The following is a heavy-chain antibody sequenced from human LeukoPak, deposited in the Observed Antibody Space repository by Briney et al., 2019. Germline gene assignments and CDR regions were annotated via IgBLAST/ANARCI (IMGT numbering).Heavy chain of an antibody. D-gene: IGHD3-10*01. Sequence: PGGSLRLSCAASGFTFSSYSMNWVRQAPGKGLEWASYISSSSSTIYYADSVKGRFTISRDNAKNLLYLQMNSLTAEDTAVYYCARAGSANYVSNWFDPWGQGTLVTVSS. CDR3: ARAGSANYVSNWFDP. J-gene: IGHJ5*02. CDR1: GFTFSSYS. CDR2: ISSSSSTI. V-gene: IGHV3-48*01.